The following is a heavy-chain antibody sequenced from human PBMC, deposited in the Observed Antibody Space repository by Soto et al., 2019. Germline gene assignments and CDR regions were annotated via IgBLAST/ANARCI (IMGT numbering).Heavy chain of an antibody. CDR2: FFWISGSI. V-gene: IGHV3-9*03. CDR1: GFTFDDYA. J-gene: IGHJ3*02. Sequence: PGGSLRLSCAASGFTFDDYAMHWVRQAPGKGLEWVSGFFWISGSIGYAVSVKGRFTIFRDNAKNFLFLQMNSLRAEDMAFFFFAEGKEDLVATITLNDAFDIWGQGTMVTVSS. D-gene: IGHD5-12*01. CDR3: AEGKEDLVATITLNDAFDI.